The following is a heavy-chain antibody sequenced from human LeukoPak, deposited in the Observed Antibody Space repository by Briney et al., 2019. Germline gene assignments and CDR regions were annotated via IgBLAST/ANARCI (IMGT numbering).Heavy chain of an antibody. CDR1: GGSISSYY. CDR2: IYTSGST. J-gene: IGHJ6*03. V-gene: IGHV4-4*07. CDR3: AREDCSSTSCYSYYYYYMDV. D-gene: IGHD2-2*02. Sequence: SQTLSVTCTVSGGSISSYYWSWIRQPAGKGLEWIGRIYTSGSTNYNPSLKSRVTMSVDTSKNQFSLKLSSVTAADTAVYYCAREDCSSTSCYSYYYYYMDVWGKGTTVTVSS.